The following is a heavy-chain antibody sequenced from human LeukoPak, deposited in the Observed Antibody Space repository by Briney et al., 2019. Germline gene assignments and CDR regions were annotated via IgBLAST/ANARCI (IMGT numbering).Heavy chain of an antibody. V-gene: IGHV5-51*01. J-gene: IGHJ6*03. Sequence: GESLKISCKGSGYRLTSYWIGWVRQMPGKGLEWMGIIYPGDSDTRYSPSFQGQVTISADKSISTAYLQWSSLKASDTAMYYCARSREGPYYYYYMDVWGKGTTVTVSS. CDR3: ARSREGPYYYYYMDV. CDR1: GYRLTSYW. CDR2: IYPGDSDT. D-gene: IGHD5-24*01.